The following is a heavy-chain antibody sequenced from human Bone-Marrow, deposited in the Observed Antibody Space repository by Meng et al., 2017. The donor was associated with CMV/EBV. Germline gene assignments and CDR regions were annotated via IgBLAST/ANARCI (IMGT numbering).Heavy chain of an antibody. D-gene: IGHD4-11*01. CDR3: AKASQHDYRCFDY. Sequence: GESLKISCAASGFTFSSYGMHWVRQAPGKGLEWVTFIQYDGSNKYYADSVKGRFTISRGNSKNTLYLQMNSLRAEDTAVYYCAKASQHDYRCFDYWGQGTLVTVSS. CDR1: GFTFSSYG. CDR2: IQYDGSNK. V-gene: IGHV3-30*02. J-gene: IGHJ4*02.